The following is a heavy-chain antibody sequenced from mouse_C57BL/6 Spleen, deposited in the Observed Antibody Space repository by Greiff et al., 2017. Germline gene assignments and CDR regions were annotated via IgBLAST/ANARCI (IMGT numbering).Heavy chain of an antibody. J-gene: IGHJ1*03. CDR1: GYTFTSYW. CDR3: APLYYDYPTEYFDV. V-gene: IGHV1-59*01. Sequence: VQLQQPGAELVRPGTSVKLSCKASGYTFTSYWMHWVKQRPGQGLEWIGVIDPSDSYTNYNQKFKGKATLTVDTSSSTAYMQLSSLTSEDSAVYYCAPLYYDYPTEYFDVWGTGTTVTVSS. CDR2: IDPSDSYT. D-gene: IGHD2-4*01.